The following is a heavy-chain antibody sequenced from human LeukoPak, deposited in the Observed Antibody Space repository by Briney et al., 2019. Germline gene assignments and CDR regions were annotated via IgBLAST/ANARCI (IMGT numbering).Heavy chain of an antibody. J-gene: IGHJ3*01. CDR2: ISDYGSNR. Sequence: PGGSLRLSCAASEFIFSDYAMDWVRQAPGKGLEWVAIISDYGSNRYYADSVRGRFTISRDNSKNTLYLQMNNLGAEDTAVYYCARTHDYGDSRDAFDVWGQGTMVTVSS. V-gene: IGHV3-30*04. CDR1: EFIFSDYA. CDR3: ARTHDYGDSRDAFDV. D-gene: IGHD4-17*01.